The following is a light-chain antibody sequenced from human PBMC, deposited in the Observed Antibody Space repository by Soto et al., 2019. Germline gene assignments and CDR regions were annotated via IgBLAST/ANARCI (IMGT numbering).Light chain of an antibody. V-gene: IGLV2-14*01. J-gene: IGLJ1*01. CDR3: ISYSASSTYV. CDR2: YVR. CDR1: GNDVGGYNY. Sequence: QSALTQPASVSGSPGQSITISCTGTGNDVGGYNYVSWFQQHPGKAPKVMIYYVRNRPSGVSSCFSGSTSGNTASLIISGLQAEDEADYSCISYSASSTYVFGTGTKVAVL.